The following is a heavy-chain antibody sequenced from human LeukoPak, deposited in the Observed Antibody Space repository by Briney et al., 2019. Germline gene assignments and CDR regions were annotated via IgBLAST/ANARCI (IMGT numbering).Heavy chain of an antibody. V-gene: IGHV6-1*01. CDR2: TYYRSKWYT. CDR3: ARGSSRIYYYDSSGYSYAFDY. D-gene: IGHD3-22*01. J-gene: IGHJ4*02. Sequence: SQTLSLTCAISGDSVSSSSASWNWIRQSPSRGLEWLGRTYYRSKWYTDYAESVKGRISIDPDTSKNQFSLQVNSVTPEDTAVYYCARGSSRIYYYDSSGYSYAFDYWGQGILVTVSS. CDR1: GDSVSSSSAS.